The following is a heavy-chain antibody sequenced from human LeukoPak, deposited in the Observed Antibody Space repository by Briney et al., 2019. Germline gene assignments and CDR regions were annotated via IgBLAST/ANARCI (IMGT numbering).Heavy chain of an antibody. CDR2: ISAYNGNT. Sequence: ASVKVSCKASGYTFTSYGISWVRQAPGQGLEWMGWISAYNGNTNYAQKLQGRVTMTTDTSTSTACMELRSLRSDDTAVYYCARAPPGDYNWFDPWGQGTLVTVSS. V-gene: IGHV1-18*01. CDR3: ARAPPGDYNWFDP. CDR1: GYTFTSYG. J-gene: IGHJ5*02. D-gene: IGHD4-17*01.